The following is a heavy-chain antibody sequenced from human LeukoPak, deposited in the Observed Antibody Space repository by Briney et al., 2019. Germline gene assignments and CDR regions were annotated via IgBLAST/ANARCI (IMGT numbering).Heavy chain of an antibody. CDR1: GGSISSSSYY. D-gene: IGHD5-24*01. Sequence: SETLSLTCTVSGGSISSSSYYWGWIRQPPGKGLEWIGSIYYSGSTYYNPSLKSRVTISVDKSKNQFSLKLSSVTAADTAVYYCARVRDLCFDYWGQGTLVTVSS. V-gene: IGHV4-39*07. CDR2: IYYSGST. J-gene: IGHJ4*02. CDR3: ARVRDLCFDY.